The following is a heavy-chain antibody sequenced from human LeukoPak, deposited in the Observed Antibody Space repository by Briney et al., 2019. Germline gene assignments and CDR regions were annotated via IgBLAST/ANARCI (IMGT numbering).Heavy chain of an antibody. CDR3: ARSIAARPEGFDY. D-gene: IGHD6-6*01. CDR2: TNHSGST. CDR1: GGSFSGYY. Sequence: SETLSLTCAVYGGSFSGYYWSWIRQPPGKGLEWIGETNHSGSTNYNPSLKSRVTISVDTSKNQFSLKLSSVTAADTAVYYCARSIAARPEGFDYWGQGTLVTVSS. V-gene: IGHV4-34*01. J-gene: IGHJ4*02.